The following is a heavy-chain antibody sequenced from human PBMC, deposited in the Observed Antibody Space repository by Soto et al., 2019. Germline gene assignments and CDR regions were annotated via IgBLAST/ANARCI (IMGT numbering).Heavy chain of an antibody. J-gene: IGHJ4*02. CDR2: ISSSSGST. D-gene: IGHD2-2*01. Sequence: SLRLSCAASGFTFSSYSMTWVRQAPGKGLEWVSYISSSSGSTYYADSVKGRFTISRDNCENTLYLQMNSLRAEDTAVYYCARLVCSSTTCPHHYFGNWGQGTLVTVSS. V-gene: IGHV3-48*01. CDR3: ARLVCSSTTCPHHYFGN. CDR1: GFTFSSYS.